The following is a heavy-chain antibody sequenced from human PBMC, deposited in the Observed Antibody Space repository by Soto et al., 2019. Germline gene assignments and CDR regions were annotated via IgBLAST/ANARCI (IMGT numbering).Heavy chain of an antibody. V-gene: IGHV3-11*06. CDR3: ARDRAFCRGDCYPGYFDY. J-gene: IGHJ4*02. D-gene: IGHD2-21*02. CDR2: ISGTSSYT. CDR1: GFTFSDYY. Sequence: PXEPLRLSCAASGFTFSDYYMSWIRQAPGKGLEWVSYISGTSSYTNYADSVKGRFTISGDNAKKSLYLDMSSLRAEDTAVYYCARDRAFCRGDCYPGYFDYWGQAILVTVPS.